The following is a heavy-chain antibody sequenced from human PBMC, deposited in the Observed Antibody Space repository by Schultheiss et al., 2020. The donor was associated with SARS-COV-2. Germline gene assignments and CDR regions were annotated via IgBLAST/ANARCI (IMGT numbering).Heavy chain of an antibody. D-gene: IGHD3-10*01. J-gene: IGHJ4*02. CDR1: GGSFSGYY. CDR3: ARERGYGSEAFDY. Sequence: SETLSLTCAVYGGSFSGYYWSWIRQPPGKGLEWIGEINHSGSTNYNPSLKSRVTISVDKSKNQFSLNLSSVTAADTAVYYCARERGYGSEAFDYWGQGTLVTVPQ. CDR2: INHSGST. V-gene: IGHV4-34*01.